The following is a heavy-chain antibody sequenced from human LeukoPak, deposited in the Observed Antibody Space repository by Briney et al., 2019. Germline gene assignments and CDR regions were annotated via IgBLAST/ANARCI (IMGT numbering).Heavy chain of an antibody. D-gene: IGHD3/OR15-3a*01. V-gene: IGHV1-2*02. CDR1: GYTFTGYY. J-gene: IGHJ4*02. CDR3: AKGTAMIYYFDY. Sequence: GASVKVSCKASGYTFTGYYMHWVRQAPGQGLEWMGWVNPNSGDTNYAQKFQGRVTMTRDTSISTAYMELSRLRSDDTAVYYCAKGTAMIYYFDYWGQGTLVTASS. CDR2: VNPNSGDT.